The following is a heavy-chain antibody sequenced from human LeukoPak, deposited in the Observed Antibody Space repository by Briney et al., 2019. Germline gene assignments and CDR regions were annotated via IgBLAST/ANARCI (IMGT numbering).Heavy chain of an antibody. D-gene: IGHD2-15*01. V-gene: IGHV1-69*13. CDR2: IILIFGTA. CDR1: GGTFSSYA. CDR3: ASSAAYCSGSSCYSN. Sequence: SVKVSCKASGGTFSSYAISWVRQAPGQGLEWMGGIILIFGTANYAQKFQGRVTITADESTSTAYMELSSLRSEDTAVYYCASSAAYCSGSSCYSNWGQGTLVTVSS. J-gene: IGHJ4*02.